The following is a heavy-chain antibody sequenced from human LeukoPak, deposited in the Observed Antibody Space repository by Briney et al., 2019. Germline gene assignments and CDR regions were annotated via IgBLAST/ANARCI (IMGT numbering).Heavy chain of an antibody. CDR1: GFTFGDYS. D-gene: IGHD5-24*01. V-gene: IGHV3-11*04. CDR2: ISGSGSTI. Sequence: PGGSLRLSCAASGFTFGDYSMTWIRQAPGKGLEWVSYISGSGSTIYYADSVKGRFTISRDNSKNTPSLQMNSLRAEDTAIYYCANGPTKDGFHYYFDFWGQGALVTASS. J-gene: IGHJ4*02. CDR3: ANGPTKDGFHYYFDF.